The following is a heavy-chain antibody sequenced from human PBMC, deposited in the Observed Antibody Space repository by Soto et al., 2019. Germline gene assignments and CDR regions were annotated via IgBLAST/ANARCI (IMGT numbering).Heavy chain of an antibody. J-gene: IGHJ4*02. CDR2: IYYSGST. CDR1: GGSISSSSYY. CDR3: ARKVESGIAARPMQYFDY. Sequence: SETLSLTCTVSGGSISSSSYYWGWIRQPPGKGLEWIGSIYYSGSTYYNPSLKSRVTISVDTSKNQFSLKLSSVTAADTAVYYCARKVESGIAARPMQYFDYWGQGTLVTVSS. V-gene: IGHV4-39*01. D-gene: IGHD6-6*01.